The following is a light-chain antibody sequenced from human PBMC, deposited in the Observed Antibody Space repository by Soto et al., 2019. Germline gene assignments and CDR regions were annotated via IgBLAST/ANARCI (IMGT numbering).Light chain of an antibody. Sequence: EIVLTQPPGTLSLSPGERATLSCRASQSVSSSYLAWYQQKPGQAPRLLIYDASNRAAGVPVRFSGSGSGTDFTLTISSVEPDDFAVYYCQQRSNWPPITFGQGTRLEIK. CDR2: DAS. V-gene: IGKV3D-20*02. J-gene: IGKJ5*01. CDR1: QSVSSSY. CDR3: QQRSNWPPIT.